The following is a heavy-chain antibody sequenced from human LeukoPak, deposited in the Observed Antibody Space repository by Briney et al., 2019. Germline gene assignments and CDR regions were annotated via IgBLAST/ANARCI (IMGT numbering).Heavy chain of an antibody. CDR3: ARSDYYGSGPHAFDI. J-gene: IGHJ3*02. CDR1: GGSISSSNW. Sequence: PSGTLSLTCAVSGGSISSSNWWSWVRQPPGKGLEWIGEIYHSGSTNYNPSLKSRVTISVDKSKNQFSLKLSSVTAADTAVYYCARSDYYGSGPHAFDIWGQGTMVTVSS. D-gene: IGHD3-10*01. V-gene: IGHV4-4*02. CDR2: IYHSGST.